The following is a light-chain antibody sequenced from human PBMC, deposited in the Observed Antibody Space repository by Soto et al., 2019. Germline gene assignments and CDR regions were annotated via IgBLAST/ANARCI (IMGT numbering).Light chain of an antibody. V-gene: IGKV4-1*01. CDR1: QSVLYSSNNKNY. CDR2: WAS. CDR3: QQYYSSPLT. Sequence: DIVMTQSPDSLAVSLGERATINCKSSQSVLYSSNNKNYLAWYQQKRGQSPKLLIYWASTRESGVPDRFSGSGSGTDFTLTISSLQAEDMAVYYCQQYYSSPLTFCGGTKVEIK. J-gene: IGKJ4*01.